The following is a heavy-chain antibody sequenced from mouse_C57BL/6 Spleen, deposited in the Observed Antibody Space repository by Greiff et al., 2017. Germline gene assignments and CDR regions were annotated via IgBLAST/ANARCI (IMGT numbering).Heavy chain of an antibody. CDR1: GFTFSSYA. CDR2: ISDGGSYT. CDR3: ARRYYGSSHWYFDV. V-gene: IGHV5-4*01. Sequence: VQLQQSGGGLVKPGGSLKLSCAASGFTFSSYAMSWVRQTPEKRLEWVATISDGGSYTYYPDNVKGRFTISRDNAKNNLYLQMSHLKSEDTAMYYCARRYYGSSHWYFDVWGTGTTVTVSS. J-gene: IGHJ1*03. D-gene: IGHD1-1*01.